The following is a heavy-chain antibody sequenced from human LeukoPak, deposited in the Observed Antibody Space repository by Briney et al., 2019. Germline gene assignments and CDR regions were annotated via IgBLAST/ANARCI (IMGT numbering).Heavy chain of an antibody. V-gene: IGHV6-1*01. CDR3: ARDRELGQQWLDPQPSWWFDP. CDR2: TYYRSKWYN. D-gene: IGHD6-19*01. CDR1: GDCVSSNSAA. J-gene: IGHJ5*02. Sequence: SQTLSLTCAISGDCVSSNSAAWNWIRQSPSRGLEWLGRTYYRSKWYNDYAVSVKSRITINPDTSKNQFSLQLNSVTPEDTAVYYCARDRELGQQWLDPQPSWWFDPWGQGTLVTVSS.